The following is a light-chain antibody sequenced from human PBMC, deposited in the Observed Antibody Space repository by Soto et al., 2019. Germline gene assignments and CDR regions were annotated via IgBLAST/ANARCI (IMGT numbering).Light chain of an antibody. CDR1: QDIGNF. Sequence: GDRVTITCRASQDIGNFLAWYQQKPGKVPKLLIYDASSLESGVPSRFSGSGSGTEFTLTISSLQPDDFATYYCQQYNSYSWTFGQGTKVDI. J-gene: IGKJ1*01. V-gene: IGKV1-13*02. CDR2: DAS. CDR3: QQYNSYSWT.